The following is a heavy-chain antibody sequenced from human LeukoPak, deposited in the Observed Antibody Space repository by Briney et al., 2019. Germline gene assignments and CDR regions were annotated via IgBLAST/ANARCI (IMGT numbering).Heavy chain of an antibody. Sequence: GGSLRLSCAASGFTFSSYAMSWVRQAPGKGLEWVSAIPGSGDSTNYADSVKGRFTISRDNSKNTLYLQMDSLRAEDTAVYYCAKRSGVSYGYFDYWGQGTLVTVSS. D-gene: IGHD1-26*01. CDR3: AKRSGVSYGYFDY. CDR2: IPGSGDST. J-gene: IGHJ4*02. CDR1: GFTFSSYA. V-gene: IGHV3-23*01.